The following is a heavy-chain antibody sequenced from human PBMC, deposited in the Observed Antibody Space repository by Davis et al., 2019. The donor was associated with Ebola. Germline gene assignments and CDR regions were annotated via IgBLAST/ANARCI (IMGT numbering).Heavy chain of an antibody. CDR1: GGSFSGYY. CDR2: INHSGST. D-gene: IGHD4-17*01. CDR3: AREGRYGDYTFDY. V-gene: IGHV4-34*01. J-gene: IGHJ4*02. Sequence: SETLSLTCAVYGGSFSGYYWSWIRQPPGKGLEWIGEINHSGSTNYNPSLKSRVTISVDTSKNQFSLQLNSVTPEDTAVYYCAREGRYGDYTFDYWGQGTLVTVSS.